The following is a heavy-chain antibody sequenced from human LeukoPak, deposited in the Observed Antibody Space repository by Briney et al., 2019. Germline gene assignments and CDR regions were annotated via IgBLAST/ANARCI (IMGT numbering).Heavy chain of an antibody. J-gene: IGHJ4*02. CDR1: GGSISSYY. CDR2: IYYSGST. V-gene: IGHV4-59*01. Sequence: SETLSLTCTVSGGSISSYYWSWIRQPPGKGLEWIGYIYYSGSTNYNPSLKSRVTISVDTSKNQFSLKLSSVTAADTAVYYCARVAIAAAGIPPYFDYWGQGTLVTVSS. D-gene: IGHD6-13*01. CDR3: ARVAIAAAGIPPYFDY.